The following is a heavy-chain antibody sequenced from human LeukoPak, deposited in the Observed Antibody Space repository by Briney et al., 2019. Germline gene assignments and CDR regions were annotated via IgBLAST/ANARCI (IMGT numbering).Heavy chain of an antibody. Sequence: PSETLSLTCTVSGGSISNYYWSWIRQPPGMGLEWIGYIYYSGGTNYNPSLKSRVTISVDTSKNQFSLKLSSVTAADTAVYYCASGYPHRGYYGMDVWGQGTTVTVSS. CDR1: GGSISNYY. CDR2: IYYSGGT. V-gene: IGHV4-59*12. J-gene: IGHJ6*02. CDR3: ASGYPHRGYYGMDV. D-gene: IGHD5-18*01.